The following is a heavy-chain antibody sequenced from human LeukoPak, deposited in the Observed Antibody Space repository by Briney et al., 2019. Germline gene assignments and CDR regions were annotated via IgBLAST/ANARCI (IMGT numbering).Heavy chain of an antibody. CDR2: INHSGST. Sequence: SETLSLTCAVYGGSFSGYYWSWIRQPPGKGLEWIGEINHSGSTNDNPSLKSRVTISVDTSKNQFSLKLSSVTAADTAVYYCATNDCSSTSCPDDYWGQGTLVTVSS. CDR3: ATNDCSSTSCPDDY. J-gene: IGHJ4*02. V-gene: IGHV4-34*01. D-gene: IGHD2-2*01. CDR1: GGSFSGYY.